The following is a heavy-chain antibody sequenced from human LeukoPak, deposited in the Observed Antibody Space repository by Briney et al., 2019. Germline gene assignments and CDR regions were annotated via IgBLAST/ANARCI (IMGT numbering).Heavy chain of an antibody. CDR3: ARDGSDSSGYWDYYYGMDV. D-gene: IGHD3-22*01. CDR2: IWYDGSNK. CDR1: GFTFSSYG. Sequence: PGGSLRLSCAAPGFTFSSYGMHWVRQAPGKGLEWVAVIWYDGSNKYYADSVKGRFTISRDNSKNTLYLQMNSLRAEDTAVYYCARDGSDSSGYWDYYYGMDVWGQGTTVTVSS. V-gene: IGHV3-33*01. J-gene: IGHJ6*02.